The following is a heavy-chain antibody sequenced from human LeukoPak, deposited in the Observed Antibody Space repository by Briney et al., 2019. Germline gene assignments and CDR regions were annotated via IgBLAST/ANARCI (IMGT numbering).Heavy chain of an antibody. V-gene: IGHV4-34*01. D-gene: IGHD3-10*01. J-gene: IGHJ5*02. CDR1: GGSFSGYY. CDR2: INHSGST. CDR3: ARTITMVRGEPFDP. Sequence: SETLSLTCAVYGGSFSGYYWSWIRQPPGKGLEWIGEINHSGSTNYNPSLKSRVTISVDTSKNQFSLKLSSVTAADTAVYYCARTITMVRGEPFDPWGQGTLVTVSS.